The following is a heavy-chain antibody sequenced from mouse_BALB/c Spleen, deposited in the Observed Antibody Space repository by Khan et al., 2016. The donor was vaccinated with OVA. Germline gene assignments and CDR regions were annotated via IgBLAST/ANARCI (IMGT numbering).Heavy chain of an antibody. Sequence: EVQLQQSGAELVKSGATVKLSCTASGLNIKDYYMHWVKQRPEQGLEWIGWIDPENGNTIYDPKFQGKASITSDTSSNTAYLQLSSLTSEDTAVYYCARDGCCPWVAYWGQGTLVTVSA. D-gene: IGHD2-3*01. J-gene: IGHJ3*01. CDR2: IDPENGNT. V-gene: IGHV14-1*02. CDR1: GLNIKDYY. CDR3: ARDGCCPWVAY.